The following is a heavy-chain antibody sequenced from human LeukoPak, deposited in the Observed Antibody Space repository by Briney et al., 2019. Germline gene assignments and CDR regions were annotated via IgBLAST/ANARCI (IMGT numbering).Heavy chain of an antibody. Sequence: PGGSLRLSCAASGFTFRDSYMTWIRQAPGKGLEWVSSISTGGGTIYYADSVKGRFTISRDNAKNSLYLQMNSLRAEDTAVYYCARETYYYESSDYYSPGGFDFWGLGALVTVSS. CDR2: ISTGGGTI. V-gene: IGHV3-11*01. J-gene: IGHJ4*02. CDR3: ARETYYYESSDYYSPGGFDF. CDR1: GFTFRDSY. D-gene: IGHD3-22*01.